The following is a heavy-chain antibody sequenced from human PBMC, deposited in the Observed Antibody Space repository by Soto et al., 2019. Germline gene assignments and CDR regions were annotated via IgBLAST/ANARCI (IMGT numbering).Heavy chain of an antibody. Sequence: GGSLRLSCAASGFTFSDYYMSWIRQAPGRGLEWISYISNTADTTYYADSVKGRFTVSRDNAKNSLSLEMNSLRADDTAVYYCARDRAPSRWSGINNWAQGTLVTVSS. D-gene: IGHD2-15*01. CDR1: GFTFSDYY. CDR2: ISNTADTT. CDR3: ARDRAPSRWSGINN. J-gene: IGHJ4*02. V-gene: IGHV3-11*01.